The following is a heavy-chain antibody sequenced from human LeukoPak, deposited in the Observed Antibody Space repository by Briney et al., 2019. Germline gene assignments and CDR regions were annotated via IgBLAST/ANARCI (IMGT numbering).Heavy chain of an antibody. CDR2: IIPIFGTP. CDR1: GGTFSSYA. D-gene: IGHD1-26*01. CDR3: ARARAVGQWAYAFDI. J-gene: IGHJ3*02. V-gene: IGHV1-69*13. Sequence: SVKVSCKASGGTFSSYAFSWVRQAPGQGLEWMGGIIPIFGTPKYAQKFQGRVTITADDSTSTAYMELSSLTSEDTAIYYCARARAVGQWAYAFDIWGQGTLVSVPS.